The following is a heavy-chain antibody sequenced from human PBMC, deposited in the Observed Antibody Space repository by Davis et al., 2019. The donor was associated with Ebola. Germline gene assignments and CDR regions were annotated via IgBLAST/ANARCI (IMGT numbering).Heavy chain of an antibody. D-gene: IGHD2-15*01. CDR2: ISGSGGST. Sequence: GESLKISCAASGFTFSSYAMSWVRQAPGKGLEWVSAISGSGGSTYYADSVKGRFTISRDNSKNTLYLQMNSLRAEDTAVYYCAGSGGSWGTNYWGQGTLVTVSS. CDR1: GFTFSSYA. J-gene: IGHJ4*02. CDR3: AGSGGSWGTNY. V-gene: IGHV3-23*01.